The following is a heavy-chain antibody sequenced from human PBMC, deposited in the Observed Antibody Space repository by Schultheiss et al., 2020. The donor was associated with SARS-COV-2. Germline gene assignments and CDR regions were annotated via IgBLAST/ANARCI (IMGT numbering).Heavy chain of an antibody. Sequence: SETLSLTCTVSGGSISSGGYYWSWIRQHPGKGLEWIGYIYYSGSTYYNPSLKSRVTISVDTSKSQFSLKLSSVSAADTAVYYCARRAAAGPFDYWGQGTLVTVSS. CDR1: GGSISSGGYY. V-gene: IGHV4-31*03. J-gene: IGHJ4*02. D-gene: IGHD6-13*01. CDR2: IYYSGST. CDR3: ARRAAAGPFDY.